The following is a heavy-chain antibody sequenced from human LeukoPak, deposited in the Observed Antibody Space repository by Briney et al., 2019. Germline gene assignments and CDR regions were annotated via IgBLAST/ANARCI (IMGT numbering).Heavy chain of an antibody. V-gene: IGHV4-38-2*02. CDR3: ARDPDFWSGYYMDV. CDR1: GYSISSGYY. J-gene: IGHJ6*03. Sequence: SETLSLTCTVSGYSISSGYYGGWIRQPPGKGLEWIGSIYHSGSTYYNPSLKSRVTISVDTSKNQFSLKLSSVTAADTAVYYCARDPDFWSGYYMDVWGKGTTVTVSS. CDR2: IYHSGST. D-gene: IGHD3-3*01.